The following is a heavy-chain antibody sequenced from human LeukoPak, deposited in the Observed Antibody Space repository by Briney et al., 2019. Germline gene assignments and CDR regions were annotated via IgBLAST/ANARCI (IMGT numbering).Heavy chain of an antibody. Sequence: PGGSMRLSCAASGSAFSNAWMSWVLQAPGKGLEWVGRIKSKTDGGTTDYAAPVKGRFTISRDDSKNTLYLQMNSLKTEDTAVYYCTTDLGLADYYYGMDVWGQGTTVTVSS. J-gene: IGHJ6*02. V-gene: IGHV3-15*01. CDR2: IKSKTDGGTT. CDR1: GSAFSNAW. CDR3: TTDLGLADYYYGMDV. D-gene: IGHD6-19*01.